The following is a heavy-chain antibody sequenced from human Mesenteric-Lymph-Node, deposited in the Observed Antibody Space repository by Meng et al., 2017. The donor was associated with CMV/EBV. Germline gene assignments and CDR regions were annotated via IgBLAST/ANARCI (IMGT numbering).Heavy chain of an antibody. Sequence: FPFGTYALTWVRQAPGKGLEWVSSISGSGGSTYYADSVKGRFTVSRDNSKNTLYLQMNSLRAEDTAVYHCVQNGAVAGTNVLGYFDYWGQGTLVTVSS. J-gene: IGHJ4*02. V-gene: IGHV3-23*01. CDR3: VQNGAVAGTNVLGYFDY. D-gene: IGHD6-19*01. CDR2: ISGSGGST. CDR1: FPFGTYA.